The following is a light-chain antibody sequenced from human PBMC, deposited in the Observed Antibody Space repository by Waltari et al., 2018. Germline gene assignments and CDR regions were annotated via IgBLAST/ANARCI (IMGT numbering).Light chain of an antibody. V-gene: IGKV3-15*01. CDR3: QQYNNWPGT. CDR1: QSVRSN. CDR2: GAS. Sequence: ELVMTQSPATLSVSPGEGATLSCRPSQSVRSNLAWYQQKPGQAPRLLIDGASTRATGIPARFNGGWSGTEFTLTISSLQSEDFATYYCQQYNNWPGTFGQGTKVEIK. J-gene: IGKJ1*01.